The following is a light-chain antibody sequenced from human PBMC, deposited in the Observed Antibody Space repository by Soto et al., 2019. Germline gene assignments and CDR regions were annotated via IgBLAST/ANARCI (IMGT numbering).Light chain of an antibody. Sequence: EIVMTQSPATLSVSPGERATLSCRASQSVSSDLAWYQQKPGQVPKLLIYGASTRATGIPARFSGSGSGTEFTLIISSLQSEDFAVYYCQQYNNWPITFGQGTRLEIK. CDR3: QQYNNWPIT. J-gene: IGKJ5*01. CDR2: GAS. V-gene: IGKV3-15*01. CDR1: QSVSSD.